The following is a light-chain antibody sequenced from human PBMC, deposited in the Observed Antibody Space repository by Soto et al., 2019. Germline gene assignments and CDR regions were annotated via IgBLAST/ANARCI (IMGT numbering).Light chain of an antibody. CDR3: CSSAGSSTVV. J-gene: IGLJ2*01. V-gene: IGLV2-23*01. CDR1: SSDVGSYNL. Sequence: QSALTQPASVSGSPGQSITISCTGTSSDVGSYNLVSWYQQHPGKAPKLMIYEGSKRPSGVSNRFSVSKSGNTASLTISGLQAEDEADYYCCSSAGSSTVVFGGGTKLTVL. CDR2: EGS.